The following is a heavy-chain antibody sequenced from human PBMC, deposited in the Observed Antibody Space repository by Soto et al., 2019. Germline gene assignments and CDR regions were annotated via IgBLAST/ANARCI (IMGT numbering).Heavy chain of an antibody. Sequence: QVQFVQSGTEVKEPGASVRVSCTASGSTFTAITLHWVRQAPGQRLEWMGCIHAGSDNTEYSQKFQDRLTITRDTSATIVYMDLSSLRSEDTALYYCARAYVKYGMDVWGQGTTVTVSS. J-gene: IGHJ6*02. CDR3: ARAYVKYGMDV. D-gene: IGHD3-10*02. CDR2: IHAGSDNT. V-gene: IGHV1-3*01. CDR1: GSTFTAIT.